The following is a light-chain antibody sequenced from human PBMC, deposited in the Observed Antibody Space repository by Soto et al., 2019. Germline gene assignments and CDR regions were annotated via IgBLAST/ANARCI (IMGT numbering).Light chain of an antibody. J-gene: IGLJ3*02. CDR2: EVT. CDR1: SSDVGGYDY. CDR3: SSFVAGNNYWV. V-gene: IGLV2-8*01. Sequence: QSVMTQPPSASGSPGRSVTISCTGTSSDVGGYDYVSWFQQHPGKAPKLIIYEVTKRPSGVPDRFSASKSGNTASLTVSGLHAEDEADFYCSSFVAGNNYWVFGGGTKLTVL.